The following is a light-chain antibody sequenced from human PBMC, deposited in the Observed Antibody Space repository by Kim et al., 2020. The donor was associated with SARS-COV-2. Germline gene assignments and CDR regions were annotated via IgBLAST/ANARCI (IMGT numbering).Light chain of an antibody. Sequence: VPTGERATLSCRASQSVSSNFGWYQQKPGQAPRLLSYGASTRATGIPARFSGSGSGTEFTLTISSLQSEDSAGYYCQQFNTWPLTFGQGTKLEI. J-gene: IGKJ2*01. CDR1: QSVSSN. V-gene: IGKV3-15*01. CDR2: GAS. CDR3: QQFNTWPLT.